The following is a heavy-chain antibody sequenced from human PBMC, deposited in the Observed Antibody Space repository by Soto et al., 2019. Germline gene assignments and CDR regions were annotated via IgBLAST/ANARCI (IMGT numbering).Heavy chain of an antibody. Sequence: GASVKVSCKASGYSFTAYSITWVRQAPGQGLEWMGWINPYNGDTNNAQKFQGRVTMTTDTSTSTAYMDLRSLRSDDTAVYYCARGYVAASGSPGYYYAMDGWGQGTTVTVSS. D-gene: IGHD6-13*01. CDR2: INPYNGDT. J-gene: IGHJ6*02. V-gene: IGHV1-18*01. CDR3: ARGYVAASGSPGYYYAMDG. CDR1: GYSFTAYS.